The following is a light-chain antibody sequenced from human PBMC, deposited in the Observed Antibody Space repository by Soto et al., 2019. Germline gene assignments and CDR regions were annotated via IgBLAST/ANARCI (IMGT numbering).Light chain of an antibody. Sequence: EIVMTQSPATLSVSPGERATLSCRASQSVSGNLAWYQQKPGQAPRLLIYGASTRATGIPVRFSGSGSGTAFTLTISSLQSEDFAVYYCQKYNNWPPAFGQGTKVEIK. CDR2: GAS. CDR3: QKYNNWPPA. J-gene: IGKJ1*01. CDR1: QSVSGN. V-gene: IGKV3-15*01.